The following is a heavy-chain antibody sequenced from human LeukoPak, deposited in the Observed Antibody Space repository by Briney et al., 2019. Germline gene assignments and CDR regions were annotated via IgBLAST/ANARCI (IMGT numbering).Heavy chain of an antibody. CDR2: INPNSRGT. Sequence: GASVKVSCKASGYTFTGYYMHWVRQAPGQGLEWMGWINPNSRGTNYAQKFQGRVTMTRDTSISTAYMELSRLRSDDTAVYYCARVRTRYYFDYWGQGTLVTVSS. V-gene: IGHV1-2*02. CDR3: ARVRTRYYFDY. CDR1: GYTFTGYY. J-gene: IGHJ4*02.